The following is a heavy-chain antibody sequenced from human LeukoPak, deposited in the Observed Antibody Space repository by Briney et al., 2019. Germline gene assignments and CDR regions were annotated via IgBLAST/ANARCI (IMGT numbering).Heavy chain of an antibody. CDR2: IYHAGT. CDR1: GVSFSAYG. CDR3: ASLGGTMGSDDAFDI. V-gene: IGHV3-33*01. D-gene: IGHD1-26*01. J-gene: IGHJ3*02. Sequence: WGSLRLSCAASGVSFSAYGRCWVRQPPGKGLQWITGIYHAGTHYTDSVKGRFTVSRYNSENTRYLQMSSLRAEDTAMYNCASLGGTMGSDDAFDIWGRGTMVTVSA.